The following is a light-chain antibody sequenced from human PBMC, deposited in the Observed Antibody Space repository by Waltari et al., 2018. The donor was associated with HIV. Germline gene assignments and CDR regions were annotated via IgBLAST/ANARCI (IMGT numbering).Light chain of an antibody. CDR1: SSAVGGYNY. CDR3: SSYTSSSSYV. V-gene: IGLV2-14*01. J-gene: IGLJ1*01. Sequence: QSALTQPASVSGSPGPSITISCPGTSSAVGGYNYFSWYQQHPGKAPKLMIYDVSNRPSGVSNRFSGSKSGNTASLTISGLQAEDEADYYCSSYTSSSSYVFGTGTKVTVL. CDR2: DVS.